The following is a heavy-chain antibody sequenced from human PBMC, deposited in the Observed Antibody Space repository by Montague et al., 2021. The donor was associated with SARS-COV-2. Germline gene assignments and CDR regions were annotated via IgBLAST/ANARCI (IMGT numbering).Heavy chain of an antibody. J-gene: IGHJ3*02. V-gene: IGHV6-1*01. CDR1: GDSVVEDRLT. CDR3: ARGDGLGPYTGYAFDI. Sequence: CAISGDSVVEDRLTSNWHTHSPSSRFDCLCRPYYGYRRFDHYELAMKXXISIKADTSKNQFSLQLDSVTPEDTAVYYCARGDGLGPYTGYAFDIWGQGTLVTVYS. CDR2: PYYGYRRFD. D-gene: IGHD3-16*01.